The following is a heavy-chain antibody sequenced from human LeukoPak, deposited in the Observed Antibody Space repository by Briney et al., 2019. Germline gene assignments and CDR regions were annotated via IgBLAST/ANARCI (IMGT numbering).Heavy chain of an antibody. D-gene: IGHD3-10*01. Sequence: GASVKVSCKASGYTFTSYGISWVRQAPGQGLEWMGWISAYNGNTNYAQKLQGRVTMTTDTSTSTAYMELRSLRSDDTAVYYCARDRTQLWVGELFPSGMDVWGQGTTVTVSS. J-gene: IGHJ6*02. CDR2: ISAYNGNT. V-gene: IGHV1-18*01. CDR3: ARDRTQLWVGELFPSGMDV. CDR1: GYTFTSYG.